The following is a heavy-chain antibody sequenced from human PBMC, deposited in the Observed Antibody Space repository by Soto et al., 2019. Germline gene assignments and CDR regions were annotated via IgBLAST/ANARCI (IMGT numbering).Heavy chain of an antibody. V-gene: IGHV3-23*01. Sequence: EVQLLESGGGLVQPGGSLRLSCAASGFTFSSYAMSWVRQAPGKGLEWVSAISGSGGSTYYADSVKGRFTISRDNSKNTLYLQMNSLRAEDTAVYYCAKDMGGVVAALLYRSPHYFDYWGQGTLVTVSS. CDR2: ISGSGGST. J-gene: IGHJ4*02. CDR1: GFTFSSYA. CDR3: AKDMGGVVAALLYRSPHYFDY. D-gene: IGHD2-15*01.